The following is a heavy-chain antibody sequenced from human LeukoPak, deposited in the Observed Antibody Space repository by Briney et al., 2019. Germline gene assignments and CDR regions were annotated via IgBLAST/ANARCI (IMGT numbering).Heavy chain of an antibody. V-gene: IGHV3-11*04. CDR2: ISSSGNTI. CDR3: ARDAYYYDSSGYYVY. Sequence: GGSLRLSCAASGLTFSDYYMSWIRQAPGKGLEWVSYISSSGNTIYYADSVKGRFTISRDNAKNSLYLQMNSLRAEDTAEYYCARDAYYYDSSGYYVYWGQGTLVTVSS. CDR1: GLTFSDYY. J-gene: IGHJ4*02. D-gene: IGHD3-22*01.